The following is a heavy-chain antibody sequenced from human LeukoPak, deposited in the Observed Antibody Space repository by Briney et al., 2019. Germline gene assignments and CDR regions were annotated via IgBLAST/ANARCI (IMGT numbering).Heavy chain of an antibody. CDR1: GFTFSNAW. J-gene: IGHJ6*02. D-gene: IGHD2-8*01. CDR3: AKISGVYYYYYGMDV. Sequence: GGSLRLSCAASGFTFSNAWMSWVRQAPGKGLEWVAVISYDGSNKYYADPVKGRFTISRDNSKNTLYLQMNSLRAEDTAVYYCAKISGVYYYYYGMDVWGQGTTVTVSS. V-gene: IGHV3-30*18. CDR2: ISYDGSNK.